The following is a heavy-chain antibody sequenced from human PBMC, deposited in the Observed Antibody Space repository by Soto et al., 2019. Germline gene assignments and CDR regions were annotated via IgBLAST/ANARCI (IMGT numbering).Heavy chain of an antibody. CDR3: ASGILLWLRRIINAYSG. CDR1: GGTFSTYA. V-gene: IGHV1-69*12. Sequence: QVQLVQSGAEVKKPESSVKVSCKAPGGTFSTYAISWVRQAPGQGLEWMGGIIPMFGTAHYAQRFQDRVTITADEPTNTFYIELSCWRSEDTAVYFCASGILLWLRRIINAYSGWGKGTLLTVSS. D-gene: IGHD5-12*01. CDR2: IIPMFGTA. J-gene: IGHJ4*02.